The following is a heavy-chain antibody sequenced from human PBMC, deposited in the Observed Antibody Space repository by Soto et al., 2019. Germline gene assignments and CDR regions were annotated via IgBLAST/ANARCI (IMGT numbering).Heavy chain of an antibody. CDR2: IYYSGST. CDR1: GGSISSYY. Sequence: QVQLQESGPGLVKPSETLSLTCTVSGGSISSYYWSWIRQPPGKGLEWIGYIYYSGSTNYNPSLKRRVTISVDTSKNQCSLKLSSVTAADTAVYYCARSGGYCSSTSCYGEGVFDYWGQGTLVTVSS. J-gene: IGHJ4*02. D-gene: IGHD2-2*01. V-gene: IGHV4-59*01. CDR3: ARSGGYCSSTSCYGEGVFDY.